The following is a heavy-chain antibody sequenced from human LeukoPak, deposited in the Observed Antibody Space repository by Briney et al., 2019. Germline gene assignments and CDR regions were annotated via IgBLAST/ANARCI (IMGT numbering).Heavy chain of an antibody. CDR2: ISSSSSYI. Sequence: GGSLRHSCAASGFTFSRYSMNWVRQAPGRGLEWVSSISSSSSYIYYADSVKGRFTISRDKAKNSLYLQMNSVRAEDTAVYYCARGREEQWLAYFDYWGQGTLVTVSS. V-gene: IGHV3-21*01. CDR1: GFTFSRYS. CDR3: ARGREEQWLAYFDY. D-gene: IGHD6-19*01. J-gene: IGHJ4*02.